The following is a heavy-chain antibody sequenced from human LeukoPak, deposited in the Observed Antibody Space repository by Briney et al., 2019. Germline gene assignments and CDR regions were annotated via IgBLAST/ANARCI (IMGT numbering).Heavy chain of an antibody. CDR2: ISVSVGST. CDR3: AKVRGIAAAGTRSNRPGYFDY. V-gene: IGHV3-23*01. D-gene: IGHD6-13*01. CDR1: RFTFSSYA. Sequence: GGSLRLSCAASRFTFSSYAMSWVRQAPGKGLEWVSAISVSVGSTYYADSVKGRFTISRDNSKHTLYLQMNSLRAEDTAVYYCAKVRGIAAAGTRSNRPGYFDYWGQGTLVTVSS. J-gene: IGHJ4*02.